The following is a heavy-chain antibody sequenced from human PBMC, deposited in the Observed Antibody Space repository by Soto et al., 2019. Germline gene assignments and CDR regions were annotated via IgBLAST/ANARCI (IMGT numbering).Heavy chain of an antibody. J-gene: IGHJ6*02. CDR1: GYTFTSYA. Sequence: QVPLVQSGAEVKRPGASVKVSCTTSGYTFTSYAMNRVRQAPGQGLEWMGWINVGNGNTKYLQKFQGRVTITRDTSASTAYMELSSLRSEDTAVYYCARGMLWFREFSGMDIWGQGTTVTVSS. CDR2: INVGNGNT. D-gene: IGHD3-10*01. V-gene: IGHV1-3*01. CDR3: ARGMLWFREFSGMDI.